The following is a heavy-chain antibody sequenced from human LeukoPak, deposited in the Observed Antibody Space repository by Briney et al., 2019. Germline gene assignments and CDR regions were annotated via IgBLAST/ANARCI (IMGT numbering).Heavy chain of an antibody. D-gene: IGHD2-15*01. CDR1: GYTFTGYY. J-gene: IGHJ4*02. CDR3: ARDQAFVYCSGGTCYDDY. CDR2: INPNSGDT. V-gene: IGHV1-2*02. Sequence: GASVKVSCKASGYTFTGYYMHWVRQAPGQGLEWMGWINPNSGDTHYAQKFQGRVTMTRDTSINIAYMELSRLRPDDTAVYYCARDQAFVYCSGGTCYDDYWGQGSLVTVSS.